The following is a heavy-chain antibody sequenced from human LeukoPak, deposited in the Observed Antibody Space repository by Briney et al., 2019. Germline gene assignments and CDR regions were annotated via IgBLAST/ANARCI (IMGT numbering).Heavy chain of an antibody. CDR2: ISYSWTT. V-gene: IGHV4-39*01. Sequence: SETLSLTCTVSGGSISSSSSDYYWGWVRQPPGKGLEWIGSISYSWTTYYHPSLKSPVTISAHTSNNQFSLKLTSLTAADTAVYYCARHRHSHHYDYWGQGTLVTVSS. CDR3: ARHRHSHHYDY. J-gene: IGHJ4*02. D-gene: IGHD5-18*01. CDR1: GGSISSSSSDYY.